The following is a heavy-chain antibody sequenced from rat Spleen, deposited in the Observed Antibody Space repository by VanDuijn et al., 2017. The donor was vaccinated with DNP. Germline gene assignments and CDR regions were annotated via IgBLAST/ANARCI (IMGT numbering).Heavy chain of an antibody. CDR3: ARHRTIMPYYYAMDA. CDR1: GFTFSDYA. CDR2: IIYDGSNT. V-gene: IGHV5-7*01. J-gene: IGHJ4*01. Sequence: EVQLVESGGGLVQPGRSLKLSCAASGFTFSDYAMAWVRQSLKKGLEWVAVIIYDGSNTHYRDSVKGRFTISRDNAQSTLYLQMDSLRSEDTATYYCARHRTIMPYYYAMDAWGQGASVTVSS. D-gene: IGHD1-12*01.